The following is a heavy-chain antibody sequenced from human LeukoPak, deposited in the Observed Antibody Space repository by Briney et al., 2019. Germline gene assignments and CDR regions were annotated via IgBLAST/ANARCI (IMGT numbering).Heavy chain of an antibody. Sequence: GRSLRLSCAASGFTFSSYGMHWVRQAPGKGLEWVAVIWYDGSNKYYADSVKGRFTISRDNSKNTLYLQMNSLRAEDTAVYYCASGPGCSSTSCPKDYWGQGTLVTVSS. CDR2: IWYDGSNK. CDR3: ASGPGCSSTSCPKDY. D-gene: IGHD2-2*01. V-gene: IGHV3-33*01. J-gene: IGHJ4*02. CDR1: GFTFSSYG.